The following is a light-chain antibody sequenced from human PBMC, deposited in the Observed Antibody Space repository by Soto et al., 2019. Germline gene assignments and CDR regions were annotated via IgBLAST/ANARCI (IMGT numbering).Light chain of an antibody. CDR1: QSVSSSY. Sequence: EIVLTQSPGTLSLSPGERATLSCRASQSVSSSYLAWYQQKTGQAPRLVIDGASSRATGIPERFSGSGSGTDFTLTISRLEPEDFAVYYFQQYGSLPPTFGQGTKVDI. J-gene: IGKJ1*01. CDR2: GAS. V-gene: IGKV3-20*01. CDR3: QQYGSLPPT.